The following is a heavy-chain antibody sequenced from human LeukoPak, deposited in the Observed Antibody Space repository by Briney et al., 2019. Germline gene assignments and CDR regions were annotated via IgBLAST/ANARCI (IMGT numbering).Heavy chain of an antibody. CDR1: GFTFSSYA. D-gene: IGHD1-1*01. CDR3: AKERGNGVRGAFDI. Sequence: GGSLRLSCAASGFTFSSYAMNWVRQAPGKGLEWVSVISGSGGSTYYADSVKGRFTMSRDNSKNTLDLQMNSLRAEDTAVYYCAKERGNGVRGAFDIWGQGTMVTVSS. J-gene: IGHJ3*02. V-gene: IGHV3-23*01. CDR2: ISGSGGST.